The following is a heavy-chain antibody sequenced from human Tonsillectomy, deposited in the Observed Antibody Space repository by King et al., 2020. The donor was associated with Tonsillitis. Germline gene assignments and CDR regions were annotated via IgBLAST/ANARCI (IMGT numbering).Heavy chain of an antibody. D-gene: IGHD6-6*01. J-gene: IGHJ5*02. Sequence: QLQESGPGLVKPSENLSLICTVSGGSISSSNYYWGWIRQPPGKGLEWIGSIYYSGSTYYNPSLKSRVTISVDTSKNQFSLKLSSVTAADTAVYYCARKAARLNWFDPWGQGTLVTVSS. CDR3: ARKAARLNWFDP. CDR2: IYYSGST. CDR1: GGSISSSNYY. V-gene: IGHV4-39*07.